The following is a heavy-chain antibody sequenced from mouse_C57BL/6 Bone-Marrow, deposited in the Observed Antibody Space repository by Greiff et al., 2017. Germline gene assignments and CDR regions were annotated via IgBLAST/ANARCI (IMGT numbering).Heavy chain of an antibody. CDR1: GFNIKDYY. CDR2: IDPEDGET. D-gene: IGHD1-1*01. V-gene: IGHV14-2*01. J-gene: IGHJ2*01. CDR3: ARDFPITTVVDY. Sequence: VQLQQSGAELVKPGASVKLSCTASGFNIKDYYMHWVKQRTEQGLEWIGRIDPEDGETKYAPNFQGKATITADTSSNKAYLQLSSLTSEDTAVYYCARDFPITTVVDYWGQGTTLTVSS.